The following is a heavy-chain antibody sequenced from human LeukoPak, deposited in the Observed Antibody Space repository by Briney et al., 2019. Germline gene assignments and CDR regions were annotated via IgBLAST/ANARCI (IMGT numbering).Heavy chain of an antibody. CDR1: GYTFTSYD. D-gene: IGHD6-6*01. J-gene: IGHJ4*02. V-gene: IGHV1-8*03. CDR2: MNPNSGNT. CDR3: ARSVSEYSSSFDY. Sequence: ASVKVSRKAPGYTFTSYDINRVRQATGQGLEWMGWMNPNSGNTGYAQKFQGRVTITRNTSISTAYMELRSLRSEDTAVYYCARSVSEYSSSFDYWGQGTLVTVSS.